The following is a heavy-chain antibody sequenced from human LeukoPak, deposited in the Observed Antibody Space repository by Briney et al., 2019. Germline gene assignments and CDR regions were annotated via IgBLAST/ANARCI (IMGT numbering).Heavy chain of an antibody. V-gene: IGHV3-30*03. CDR3: VTEPYYYDSSGYSGGYYYYMDV. CDR2: ISYDGSNK. J-gene: IGHJ6*03. CDR1: GFTFSSYG. Sequence: PGGSLRLSCAASGFTFSSYGMHWVRQAPGKGLEWVAVISYDGSNKYYADSVKGRFTISRDNSKNTLYLHMNSLRAEDTAVYYCVTEPYYYDSSGYSGGYYYYMDVWGKGTTVTVSS. D-gene: IGHD3-22*01.